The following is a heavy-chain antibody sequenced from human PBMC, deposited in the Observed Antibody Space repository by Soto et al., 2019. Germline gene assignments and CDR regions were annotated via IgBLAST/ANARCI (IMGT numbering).Heavy chain of an antibody. J-gene: IGHJ4*02. CDR3: AKDRNHYGSGSYFDY. V-gene: IGHV3-23*01. CDR2: ISGSADST. Sequence: EVQLLESGGGLVQPGGSLRVSCAASGFAFNIYAMSWVRQAPGKGLEWVSVISGSADSTNYADSVKSRFTISRDNSKNTVYLQMNSLRVEDTAVYYCAKDRNHYGSGSYFDYWGQGTLVTVSS. D-gene: IGHD3-10*01. CDR1: GFAFNIYA.